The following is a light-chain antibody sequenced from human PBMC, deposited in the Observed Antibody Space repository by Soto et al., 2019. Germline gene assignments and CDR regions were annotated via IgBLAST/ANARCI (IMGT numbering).Light chain of an antibody. V-gene: IGKV3-11*01. CDR2: DAF. J-gene: IGKJ4*01. CDR1: QSVSSY. Sequence: EIVLTQSPATLSLSPGERATLSCRASQSVSSYLVWYQQKPGQAPRLLIFDAFNRATGIPARFSGSGSRTDFTLTISSLEPEDFAVYFCQQRSSWPLTIGGGTKVEIK. CDR3: QQRSSWPLT.